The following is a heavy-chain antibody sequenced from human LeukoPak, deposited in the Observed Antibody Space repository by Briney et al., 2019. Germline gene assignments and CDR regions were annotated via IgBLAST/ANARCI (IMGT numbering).Heavy chain of an antibody. CDR1: GGSFSGYY. J-gene: IGHJ6*03. D-gene: IGHD3-10*01. Sequence: SETLSLTCAVYGGSFSGYYWSWIRQPPGKGLEWIGGINHSGSTYYNPSLKSRVTISVDTSKNQFSLKLSSVTAADTAVYYCARSGPMVRDRRYYYYYYYMDVWGKGTTVTVSS. CDR2: INHSGST. CDR3: ARSGPMVRDRRYYYYYYYMDV. V-gene: IGHV4-34*01.